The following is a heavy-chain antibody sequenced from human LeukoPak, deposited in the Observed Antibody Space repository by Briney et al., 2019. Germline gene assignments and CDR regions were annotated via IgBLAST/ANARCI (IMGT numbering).Heavy chain of an antibody. CDR1: GFTFSDYY. V-gene: IGHV3-11*01. D-gene: IGHD3-10*01. Sequence: GGSLRLSCAASGFTFSDYYMSWIRQAPGKGLEWVSYISSSGSTLYYADSVKGRFTISRDNAKNSLDLQMNSLIAEDTAVYYCARDSSRSSGNNWYFDYWGQGTLVTVSS. J-gene: IGHJ4*02. CDR3: ARDSSRSSGNNWYFDY. CDR2: ISSSGSTL.